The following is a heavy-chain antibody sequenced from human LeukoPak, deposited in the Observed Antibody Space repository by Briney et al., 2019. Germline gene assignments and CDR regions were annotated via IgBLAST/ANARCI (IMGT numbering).Heavy chain of an antibody. Sequence: SETLSLTCTVSGGSISSYYWSWIRQPPGKGLEWIGYIYSSGSSNYNPSLKSRVTISVDTSKSQFSLKLISVTAADTAVYYCAGRYCTSTGCHNWFDPWGQGTLVIVSS. V-gene: IGHV4-59*01. CDR3: AGRYCTSTGCHNWFDP. CDR2: IYSSGSS. J-gene: IGHJ5*02. CDR1: GGSISSYY. D-gene: IGHD2-2*01.